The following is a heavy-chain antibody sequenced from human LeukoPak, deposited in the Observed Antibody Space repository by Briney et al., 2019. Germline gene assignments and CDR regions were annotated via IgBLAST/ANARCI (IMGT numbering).Heavy chain of an antibody. J-gene: IGHJ3*01. CDR3: ASAAGAFDF. Sequence: PGRSLRLSCEASGIAFSSYGIHWVRQAPGKGLEWVAVIWPDGSNKYYADSVKGRFTISRDNSRNTLWLQVHSLRADDTALYYCASAAGAFDFWGRGTMVTVSS. D-gene: IGHD6-13*01. V-gene: IGHV3-33*03. CDR1: GIAFSSYG. CDR2: IWPDGSNK.